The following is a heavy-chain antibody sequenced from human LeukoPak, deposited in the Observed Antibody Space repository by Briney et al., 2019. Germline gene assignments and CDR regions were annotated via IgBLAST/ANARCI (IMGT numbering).Heavy chain of an antibody. CDR1: GYTFTGDY. CDR2: INPNRGDT. CDR3: SREREGVYDILSGYFAY. D-gene: IGHD3-9*01. J-gene: IGHJ4*02. V-gene: IGHV1-2*02. Sequence: ASVKVSCKASGYTFTGDYMQWVRQAPGQGLGWRGWINPNRGDTKYAQKCQGRATMTRDTPTATGYMDRRSLGSGDTAGYSVSREREGVYDILSGYFAYWGQGTLVTVSS.